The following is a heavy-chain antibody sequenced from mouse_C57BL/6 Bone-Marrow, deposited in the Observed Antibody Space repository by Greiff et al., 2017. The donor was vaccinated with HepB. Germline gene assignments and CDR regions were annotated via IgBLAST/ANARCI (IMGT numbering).Heavy chain of an antibody. CDR3: ANTGGYYYPDLFAY. D-gene: IGHD1-1*01. CDR1: GYTFTSYW. Sequence: QVQLQQPGAELVRPGSSVKLSCKASGYTFTSYWMHWVKQRPIQGLEWIGNIDPSDSETHYNQKFKDKATLTVDKSSSTAYMKLSSLTSEDSAVYFCANTGGYYYPDLFAYWGQGSLVTVSA. J-gene: IGHJ3*01. CDR2: IDPSDSET. V-gene: IGHV1-52*01.